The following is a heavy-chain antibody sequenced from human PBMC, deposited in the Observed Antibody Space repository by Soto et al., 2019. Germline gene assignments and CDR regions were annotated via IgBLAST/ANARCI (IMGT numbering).Heavy chain of an antibody. CDR2: IIPIFGTA. J-gene: IGHJ6*02. CDR3: ARAYCSGGSCYSDYYYGMDV. V-gene: IGHV1-69*01. CDR1: GGTFSSYA. D-gene: IGHD2-15*01. Sequence: QVQLVQSGAEVKKPGSSVKVSCKASGGTFSSYAISWVRQAPGQGLEWMGGIIPIFGTANYAQKFQGRVTITADESKSTAYMELSSLRSDDTAVYYCARAYCSGGSCYSDYYYGMDVWGQGTTVTVSS.